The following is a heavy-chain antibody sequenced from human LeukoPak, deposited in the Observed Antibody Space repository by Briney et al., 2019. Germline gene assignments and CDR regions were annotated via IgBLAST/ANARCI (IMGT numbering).Heavy chain of an antibody. CDR1: GFTVSSNY. CDR3: ARDRRDIVVVPAATNYYDMDV. Sequence: GGSLRLSCAASGFTVSSNYMSWVRQAPGKGLEWVSVIYSGGSTYYADSVKGRFTISRDNSKNTLYLQMNSLRAEDTAVYYCARDRRDIVVVPAATNYYDMDVWGQGTTATVSS. D-gene: IGHD2-2*01. CDR2: IYSGGST. J-gene: IGHJ6*02. V-gene: IGHV3-66*01.